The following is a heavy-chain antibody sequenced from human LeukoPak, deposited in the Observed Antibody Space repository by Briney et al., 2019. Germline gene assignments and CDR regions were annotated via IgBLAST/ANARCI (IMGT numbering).Heavy chain of an antibody. V-gene: IGHV4-34*01. CDR3: ARVGTVTTAFYNWFDP. D-gene: IGHD4-17*01. CDR1: GGSFSDYY. Sequence: PSETLSLNCAVYGGSFSDYYWSWIRQPPGQGLEWIGEINHRGNTNYNPSVKSRVIISIDTSKNQLSLNLRSVTAADTAIYYCARVGTVTTAFYNWFDPWGQGTLVTVSS. J-gene: IGHJ5*02. CDR2: INHRGNT.